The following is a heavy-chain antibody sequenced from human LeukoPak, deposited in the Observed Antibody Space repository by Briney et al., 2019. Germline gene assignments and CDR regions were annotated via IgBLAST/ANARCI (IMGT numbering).Heavy chain of an antibody. D-gene: IGHD3-16*02. J-gene: IGHJ4*02. V-gene: IGHV3-7*01. Sequence: GGSLRLSCEASGFIFSNYWMSWVRQAPGKGPEWVANMKQDGSEKFYMDPVKGRFTISRDNANNSLYLQMNNLSAEDTAVYYCARDSSDGGTSSYRQSDYWGQGTLVTVSS. CDR2: MKQDGSEK. CDR3: ARDSSDGGTSSYRQSDY. CDR1: GFIFSNYW.